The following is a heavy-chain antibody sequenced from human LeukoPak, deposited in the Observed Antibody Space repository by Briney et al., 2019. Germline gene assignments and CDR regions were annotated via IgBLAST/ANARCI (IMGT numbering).Heavy chain of an antibody. V-gene: IGHV3-30*02. Sequence: GGSLRLSCAASGFTFSSYGMHWVRQAPGKGLEWVAFIRYDGSNKYYADSMKGRFTISRDNSKNTLYLQMNSLRPEDTAVYYCAKGNIVVVTPVDYWGQGTLVTVSS. CDR1: GFTFSSYG. CDR2: IRYDGSNK. CDR3: AKGNIVVVTPVDY. D-gene: IGHD2-21*02. J-gene: IGHJ4*02.